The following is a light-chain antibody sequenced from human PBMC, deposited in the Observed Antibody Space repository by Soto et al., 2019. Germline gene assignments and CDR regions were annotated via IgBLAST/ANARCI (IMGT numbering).Light chain of an antibody. CDR3: QQYNNWPFT. Sequence: EIVLTQSPATLSLSPGERATLSCRASQSVSSYLAWYQQKPGQAPRLLIYDASTRATGIPASFIGNGSGTEFTLTASSLQPEDFAVYYCQQYNNWPFTFGPGTKVDIK. V-gene: IGKV3-11*01. CDR1: QSVSSY. J-gene: IGKJ3*01. CDR2: DAS.